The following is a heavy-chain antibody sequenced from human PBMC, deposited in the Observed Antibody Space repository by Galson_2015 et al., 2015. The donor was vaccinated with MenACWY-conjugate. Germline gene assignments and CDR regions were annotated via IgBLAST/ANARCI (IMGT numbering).Heavy chain of an antibody. V-gene: IGHV3-48*04. CDR1: GFSLSRYS. Sequence: SLRLSCAASGFSLSRYSMNWVRQAPGKGLEWISYITSSSSTIYYADSVKGQFTISRDNAKNSLYLQMNSLRAEDTAVYYCARVGYGESVTPDDYWGRGTLVTVSS. CDR2: ITSSSSTI. D-gene: IGHD4-17*01. CDR3: ARVGYGESVTPDDY. J-gene: IGHJ4*02.